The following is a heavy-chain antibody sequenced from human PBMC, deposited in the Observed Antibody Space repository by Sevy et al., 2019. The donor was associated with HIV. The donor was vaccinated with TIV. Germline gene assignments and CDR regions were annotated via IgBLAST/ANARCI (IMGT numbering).Heavy chain of an antibody. CDR1: GYTLSELS. Sequence: ASVKVSCMVSGYTLSELSMHWVRQPPGKGLEGMGSFDPEDDETIYAQKFQGRVTLTEGTSTDTAYMELNNLRSEDTAGYYCATTKDYYDSSGSPFDYWGQGTLVTVSS. CDR2: FDPEDDET. D-gene: IGHD3-22*01. J-gene: IGHJ4*02. V-gene: IGHV1-24*01. CDR3: ATTKDYYDSSGSPFDY.